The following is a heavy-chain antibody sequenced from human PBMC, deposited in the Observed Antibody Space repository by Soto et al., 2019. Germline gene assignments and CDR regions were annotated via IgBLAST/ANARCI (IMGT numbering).Heavy chain of an antibody. V-gene: IGHV3-66*04. CDR1: GFTVSSSY. Sequence: GGSLRLSCAASGFTVSSSYMSWVRQAPGKGLEWVSVIYTGGSTYYADSVKGRFTISRDNSKNTLHLQMNSLRAEDTAIYYCARHIVLVAAIWGQGTMVTVSS. CDR2: IYTGGST. CDR3: ARHIVLVAAI. D-gene: IGHD2-15*01. J-gene: IGHJ3*02.